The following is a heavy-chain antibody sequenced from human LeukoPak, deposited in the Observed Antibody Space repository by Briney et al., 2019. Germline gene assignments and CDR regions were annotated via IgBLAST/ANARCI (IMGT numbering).Heavy chain of an antibody. V-gene: IGHV1-18*01. D-gene: IGHD3-10*01. CDR1: GYTFTTYG. J-gene: IGHJ4*02. CDR2: FSVYNGNT. Sequence: GASVKVSCKTSGYTFTTYGITWVRQAPGQGLQWMGWFSVYNGNTKYAQKFQGRITMATDTSTSTAYMELRSLRSDDTAVYYCARVGGTSHALDYWGQGTLVTVSS. CDR3: ARVGGTSHALDY.